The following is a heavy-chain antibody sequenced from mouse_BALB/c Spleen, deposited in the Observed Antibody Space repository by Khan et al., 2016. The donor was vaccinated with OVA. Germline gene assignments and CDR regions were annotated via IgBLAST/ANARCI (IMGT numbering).Heavy chain of an antibody. V-gene: IGHV1-61*01. J-gene: IGHJ3*01. CDR3: ARGEYGTSFAF. CDR1: GYTFTSYW. Sequence: QVQLQQSGAELVRPGASVKLSCKASGYTFTSYWMNWVKQRPGQGLEWIGMIDPSDSKTHYNQMFKDKATLTVDNSSNTAYMHLSSLTSEDSAVYCCARGEYGTSFAFWGQGTLVTVSA. CDR2: IDPSDSKT. D-gene: IGHD2-10*02.